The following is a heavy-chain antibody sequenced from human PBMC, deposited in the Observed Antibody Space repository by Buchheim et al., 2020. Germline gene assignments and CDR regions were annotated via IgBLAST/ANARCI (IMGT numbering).Heavy chain of an antibody. V-gene: IGHV3-21*01. D-gene: IGHD5-24*01. Sequence: EVQLVESGGGLVKPGGSLRLSCAASGFTFSSYSMNWVRQAPGKGLEWVSSISSSSSYIYYADSVKGRFTISRDNAKNSLYLQMNSLRAEDTAVYYCARVIEYGEWLPHNYYYYGMDVWGQGTT. CDR2: ISSSSSYI. J-gene: IGHJ6*02. CDR1: GFTFSSYS. CDR3: ARVIEYGEWLPHNYYYYGMDV.